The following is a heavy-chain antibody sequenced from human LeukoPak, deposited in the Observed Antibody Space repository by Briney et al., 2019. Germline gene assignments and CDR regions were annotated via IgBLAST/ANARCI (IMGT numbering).Heavy chain of an antibody. CDR3: ARVKNVLRLNAFDI. Sequence: PSETLSLTCAVYGGSFSGYYWSWIRQPPGKGLEWIGEINHSGSTNYNPSLKSRVTISVDTSKNQFPLKLSSVTAADTAVYYCARVKNVLRLNAFDIWGQGTMVTVSS. CDR1: GGSFSGYY. D-gene: IGHD3-3*01. CDR2: INHSGST. J-gene: IGHJ3*02. V-gene: IGHV4-34*01.